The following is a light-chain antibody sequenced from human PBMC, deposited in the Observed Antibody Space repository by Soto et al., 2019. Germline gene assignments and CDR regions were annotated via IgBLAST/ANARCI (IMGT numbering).Light chain of an antibody. J-gene: IGKJ1*01. CDR3: QQDNSYPWT. CDR1: QRIVVW. V-gene: IGKV1-5*01. CDR2: DAS. Sequence: DIQMTQSPSTLSASVGDRVNITCRASQRIVVWLAWYQQKVGKAPKLLIYDASNLESGAPSRFSGSGSGTEFTLTVSSLRPGDFATYYCQQDNSYPWTVGQGTEVEIK.